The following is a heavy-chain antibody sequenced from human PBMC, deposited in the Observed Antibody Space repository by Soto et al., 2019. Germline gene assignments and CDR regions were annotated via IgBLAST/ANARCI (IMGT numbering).Heavy chain of an antibody. CDR1: GFTFSNYA. CDR3: AKGYYGSGTYDY. CDR2: ISGDSGST. Sequence: EVHLLESGGGLVQPGGSLRLSCAASGFTFSNYAMTWVRQAPGKGLEWVSAISGDSGSTYYTDSVKGRFTISRDNSKNTLYLQMSSLRVEDTAIYHCAKGYYGSGTYDYWGQGTLVTVSS. D-gene: IGHD3-10*01. J-gene: IGHJ4*02. V-gene: IGHV3-23*01.